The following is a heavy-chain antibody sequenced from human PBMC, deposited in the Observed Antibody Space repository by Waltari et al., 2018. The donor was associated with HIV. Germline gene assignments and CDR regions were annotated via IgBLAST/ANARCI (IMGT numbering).Heavy chain of an antibody. Sequence: QVQLVQSGAEVKKPGASVKVSCKASGYTFTGYYMHWVRQAPGQGLEWMGWINPNSGGTNYAQEFQGRVTMTRDTSISTAYMELSRLRSDDTAVYYCARSPRFGGVIVVDNWGQGTLVTVSS. CDR3: ARSPRFGGVIVVDN. CDR2: INPNSGGT. V-gene: IGHV1-2*02. CDR1: GYTFTGYY. J-gene: IGHJ4*02. D-gene: IGHD3-16*02.